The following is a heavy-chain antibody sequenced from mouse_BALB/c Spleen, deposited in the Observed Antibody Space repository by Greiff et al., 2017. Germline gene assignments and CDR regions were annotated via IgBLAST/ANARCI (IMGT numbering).Heavy chain of an antibody. Sequence: VQLQQSGAELAKPGASVKMSCKASGYTFTSYWMHWVKQRPGQGLEWIGYINPSTGYTEYNQKFKDKATLTADKSSSTAYMQLSSLISEDSAVYYCARSYSSYARGYYAMDYWGQGTSVTVSS. J-gene: IGHJ4*01. V-gene: IGHV1-7*01. CDR2: INPSTGYT. CDR1: GYTFTSYW. D-gene: IGHD2-12*01. CDR3: ARSYSSYARGYYAMDY.